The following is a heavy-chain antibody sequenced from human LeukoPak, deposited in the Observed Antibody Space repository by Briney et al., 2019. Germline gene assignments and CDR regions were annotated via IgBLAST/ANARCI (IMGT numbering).Heavy chain of an antibody. V-gene: IGHV3-30*04. CDR2: ISYDGSYK. J-gene: IGHJ4*02. CDR1: GFTFNNYA. Sequence: GGSLRLSCAASGFTFNNYAIHWVRQAPGKGLEWVAVISYDGSYKDYADSVKGRFTISRDNSKNTLYLQMNSLRAEDTAVYYCARGAHKRDDYGGFFDYWGQGTLATVSS. D-gene: IGHD4-23*01. CDR3: ARGAHKRDDYGGFFDY.